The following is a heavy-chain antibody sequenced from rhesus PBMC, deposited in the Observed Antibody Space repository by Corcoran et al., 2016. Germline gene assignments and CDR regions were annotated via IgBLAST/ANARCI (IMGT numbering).Heavy chain of an antibody. CDR1: GFSISGYY. Sequence: EVQLLESGGGLVQPGGSLRLSCTGSGFSISGYYMYWVRQAPGKGLEWVSTIDPDGHNRWFTDSVKGRFTMSKENAKNTLYLQMDSLRTEDTAVYYCAKEVVGRGYFDCWGQGVLVTVSS. D-gene: IGHD3-16*01. V-gene: IGHV3-8*01. CDR2: IDPDGHNR. J-gene: IGHJ4*01. CDR3: AKEVVGRGYFDC.